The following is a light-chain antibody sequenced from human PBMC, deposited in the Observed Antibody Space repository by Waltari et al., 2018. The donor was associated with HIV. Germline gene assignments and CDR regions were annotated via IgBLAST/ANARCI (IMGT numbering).Light chain of an antibody. CDR1: SSDVGAYNS. CDR3: SSYAGSNNVV. Sequence: QSALTQPPSASGSPGQSVTISCTGTSSDVGAYNSVSWYQQHPGKAPKLLISEVTKRPSGVTDRFSGSKSGNTASLTVSGLQAEDEADFYCSSYAGSNNVVFGGGTKLTVL. V-gene: IGLV2-8*01. CDR2: EVT. J-gene: IGLJ2*01.